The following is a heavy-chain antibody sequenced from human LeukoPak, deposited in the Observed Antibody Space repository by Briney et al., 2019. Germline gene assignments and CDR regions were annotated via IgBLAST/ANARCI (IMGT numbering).Heavy chain of an antibody. Sequence: KSGGSLRLSCAASGFTFTSYSMNWVRQAPGKRLEWVSSISSSSSYIYHADSVKGRFTISRDNSKNTLYLQMNSLGAEDTAVYYCARGGKEYQLLHPHYWGQGTLVTASS. D-gene: IGHD2-2*01. J-gene: IGHJ4*02. CDR3: ARGGKEYQLLHPHY. CDR2: ISSSSSYI. V-gene: IGHV3-21*01. CDR1: GFTFTSYS.